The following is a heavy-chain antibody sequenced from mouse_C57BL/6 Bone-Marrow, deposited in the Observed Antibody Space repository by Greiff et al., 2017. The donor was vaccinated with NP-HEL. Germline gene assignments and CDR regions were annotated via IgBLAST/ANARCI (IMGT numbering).Heavy chain of an antibody. Sequence: EVKLVESGGGLVKPGGSLKLSCAASGFTFSSYAMSWVRQTPEKRLEWVATISDGGNYTYYPDNVKCRFTISRDNSKNNLYLQMSHLKSEDTAMYYCARDRYYGSSQLGPYWGQGTTLTVSS. CDR3: ARDRYYGSSQLGPY. CDR2: ISDGGNYT. CDR1: GFTFSSYA. J-gene: IGHJ2*01. V-gene: IGHV5-4*01. D-gene: IGHD1-1*01.